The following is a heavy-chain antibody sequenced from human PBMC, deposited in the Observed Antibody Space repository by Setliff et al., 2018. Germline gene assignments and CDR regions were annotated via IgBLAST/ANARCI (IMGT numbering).Heavy chain of an antibody. V-gene: IGHV3-73*01. CDR2: IRSKAFSYAT. CDR3: IVAGNYFDY. J-gene: IGHJ4*02. Sequence: GESLRLSCAVSGFTFSGSAVHWVHQASGKGLEWVGRIRSKAFSYATRYTESMKGRFTISRDDSKNTAYLQMDSLNTEDTAVYYCIVAGNYFDYWGQGTLVTVSS. D-gene: IGHD5-12*01. CDR1: GFTFSGSA.